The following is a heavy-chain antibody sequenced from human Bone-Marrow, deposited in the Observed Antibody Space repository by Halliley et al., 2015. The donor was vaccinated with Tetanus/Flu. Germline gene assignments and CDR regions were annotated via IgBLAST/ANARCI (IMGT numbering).Heavy chain of an antibody. CDR2: INYSGTT. CDR3: ASVPLACKDY. Sequence: LRLSCVVYGGSFSANYWSWIRQPPGKGLEWIGEINYSGTTNYNPSLKSRVIISVDTSKNQFSLNLTSVTAADTAVYYCASVPLACKDYWGQGILVTVSS. J-gene: IGHJ4*02. CDR1: GGSFSANY. V-gene: IGHV4-34*01. D-gene: IGHD6-19*01.